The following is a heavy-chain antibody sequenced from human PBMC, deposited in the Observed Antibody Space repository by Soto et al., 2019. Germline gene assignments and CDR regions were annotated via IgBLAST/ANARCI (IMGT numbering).Heavy chain of an antibody. CDR2: INPNSGGT. D-gene: IGHD1-26*01. J-gene: IGHJ6*02. CDR3: ASSGNNSGSYSSLYYYGMDV. CDR1: GYTFTGYY. V-gene: IGHV1-2*04. Sequence: ASVKVSCKASGYTFTGYYMHWVRQAPGQGLEWMGWINPNSGGTNYAQKFQGWVTMTRDTSISTAYMELSRLRSDDTAVYYCASSGNNSGSYSSLYYYGMDVWGQGTTVTVSS.